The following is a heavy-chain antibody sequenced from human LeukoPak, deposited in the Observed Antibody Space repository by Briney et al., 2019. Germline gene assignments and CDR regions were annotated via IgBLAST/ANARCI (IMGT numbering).Heavy chain of an antibody. Sequence: ASVKVSCKASGYSFTNYYMHWVRQAPGQGLEWMTMINPSGGSTTYAQNFQDRVTVTRDMSTSTVYMELSSLTSEDTAVYYCAQTRGYYFDYWGQGTLVTVSS. CDR2: INPSGGST. J-gene: IGHJ4*02. CDR3: AQTRGYYFDY. V-gene: IGHV1-46*01. CDR1: GYSFTNYY. D-gene: IGHD1-1*01.